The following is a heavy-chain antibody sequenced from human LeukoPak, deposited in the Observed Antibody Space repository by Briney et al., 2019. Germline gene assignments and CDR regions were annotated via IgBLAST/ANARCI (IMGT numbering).Heavy chain of an antibody. CDR3: ARDLVTVTKGFDI. V-gene: IGHV4-59*11. CDR2: ISYIGST. J-gene: IGHJ3*02. CDR1: DDSFSSHY. D-gene: IGHD4-17*01. Sequence: SETLSLTCAVSDDSFSSHYWTWIRQPPGKGLEWIGYISYIGSTNYNPSLKSRVTFSIDTSKNQFSLKLSSVTAADTAVYYCARDLVTVTKGFDIWGQGTMVSVSS.